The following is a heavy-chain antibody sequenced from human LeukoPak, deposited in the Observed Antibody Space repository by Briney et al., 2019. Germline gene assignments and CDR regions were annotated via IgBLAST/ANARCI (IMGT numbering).Heavy chain of an antibody. CDR3: ARDVGDYDFWSGIDY. D-gene: IGHD3-3*01. CDR1: GFTFSDFW. CDR2: INSGGTVT. V-gene: IGHV3-74*01. Sequence: GGSLRLSCAASGFTFSDFWMHWVRQAPGKGLVWVSRINSGGTVTNYADSVKGRLTISRDNAKNTLYLQMNSLRAEDTAVYYCARDVGDYDFWSGIDYWGQGTLVTVSS. J-gene: IGHJ4*02.